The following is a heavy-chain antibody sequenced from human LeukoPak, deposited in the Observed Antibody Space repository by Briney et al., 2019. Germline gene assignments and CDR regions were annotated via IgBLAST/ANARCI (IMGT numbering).Heavy chain of an antibody. D-gene: IGHD5-24*01. J-gene: IGHJ4*02. CDR2: IYSGGYSGGGP. Sequence: GGSLRLSCAVSGFIVSSNHMNWVRQAPGKGLEWDSVIYSGGYSGGGPFYADSVKGRFTTSSDNSKNTLFLQMNSLRAEDTAVYYCARDVYGDGYNSFDYWGLGILVTVSS. CDR1: GFIVSSNH. CDR3: ARDVYGDGYNSFDY. V-gene: IGHV3-66*01.